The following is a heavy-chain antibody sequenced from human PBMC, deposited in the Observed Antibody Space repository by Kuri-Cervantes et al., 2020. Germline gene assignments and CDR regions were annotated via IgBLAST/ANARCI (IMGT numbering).Heavy chain of an antibody. CDR2: ISWDGGST. D-gene: IGHD3-10*01. J-gene: IGHJ6*02. V-gene: IGHV3-43*01. Sequence: GGSLRLSCAASGFTFSSSWMHWVRQAPGKGLEWVSLISWDGGSTYYADSVKGRFTISRDNSKNSLYLQMNSLRTEDTALYYCAKDNHYGSGMVGYYGMDVWGQGTTVTVSS. CDR1: GFTFSSSW. CDR3: AKDNHYGSGMVGYYGMDV.